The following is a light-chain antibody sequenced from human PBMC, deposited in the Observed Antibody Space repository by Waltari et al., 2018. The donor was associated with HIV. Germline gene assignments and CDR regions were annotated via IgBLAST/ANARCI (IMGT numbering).Light chain of an antibody. CDR2: TNN. J-gene: IGLJ2*01. V-gene: IGLV1-47*01. CDR3: AAWDASLSVV. CDR1: SSNIGRNY. Sequence: QSVLTQPPSASGTPGQRVTIPCSGSSSNIGRNYVYWYQQLPGTAPKLRSSTNNQRPSGVPDRFSGSKSGTSASLAISGLRSEDEADYYCAAWDASLSVVFGGGTKLTVL.